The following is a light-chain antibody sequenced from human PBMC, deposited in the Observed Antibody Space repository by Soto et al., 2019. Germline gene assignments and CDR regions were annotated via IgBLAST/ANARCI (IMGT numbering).Light chain of an antibody. CDR1: SSDIGAYNY. CDR3: NSYTTLSNRV. V-gene: IGLV2-14*01. CDR2: EVT. J-gene: IGLJ1*01. Sequence: QSALTQPPSVSGSPGQSITISCTGTSSDIGAYNYVSWYQQHPGKAPKLLIYEVTNRPSGVYDRFSGSKSGNTASLTISGLQAEDEANYYCNSYTTLSNRVFGTGTKVTVL.